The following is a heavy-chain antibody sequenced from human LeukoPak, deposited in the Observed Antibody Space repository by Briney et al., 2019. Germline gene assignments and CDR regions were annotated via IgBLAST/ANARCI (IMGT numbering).Heavy chain of an antibody. Sequence: PSETLSLTCTVSGGSISSYYWGWIRQPPGKGLEWIGYLYYSGNTNYNPFLKSRVTISVDTSKNQFSLKLSSVTAADTAVYYCARGYGDFRVEGRYFHSWGQGTLVTVSS. V-gene: IGHV4-59*01. CDR1: GGSISSYY. CDR2: LYYSGNT. J-gene: IGHJ4*02. CDR3: ARGYGDFRVEGRYFHS. D-gene: IGHD4-17*01.